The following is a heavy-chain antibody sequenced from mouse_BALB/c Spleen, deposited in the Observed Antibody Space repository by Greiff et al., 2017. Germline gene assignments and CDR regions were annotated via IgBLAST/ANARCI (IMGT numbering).Heavy chain of an antibody. CDR1: GFTFSSFG. Sequence: EVKLVESGGGLVQPGGSRKLSCAASGFTFSSFGMHWVRQAPEKGLEWVAYISSGSSTIYYADTVKGRFTISSNNPKNTLFLQMTSLRSEDTAMYYCARLAMDYWGQGTSVTVSS. J-gene: IGHJ4*01. V-gene: IGHV5-17*02. CDR2: ISSGSSTI. CDR3: ARLAMDY.